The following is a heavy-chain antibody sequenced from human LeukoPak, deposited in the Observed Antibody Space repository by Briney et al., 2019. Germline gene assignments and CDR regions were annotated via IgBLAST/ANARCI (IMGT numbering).Heavy chain of an antibody. CDR3: ARDLDFYATDY. V-gene: IGHV3-7*01. Sequence: GGSLRLSCTASVFSLSGYWMSWVRQAPGQGLEWVANIGKDGSWIHYADSVKGRFTISRDNAKNSLSLQKNSLRADDTAIYYCARDLDFYATDYWGQGTLVTVSS. D-gene: IGHD2/OR15-2a*01. CDR1: VFSLSGYW. J-gene: IGHJ4*02. CDR2: IGKDGSWI.